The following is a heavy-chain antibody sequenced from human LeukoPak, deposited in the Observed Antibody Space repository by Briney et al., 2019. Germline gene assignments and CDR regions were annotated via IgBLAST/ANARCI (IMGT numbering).Heavy chain of an antibody. CDR1: GGSITSYY. J-gene: IGHJ4*02. CDR3: AKDSTIGGYYFDY. Sequence: SETLSLTCTVSGGSITSYYWNWIRQPAGKGLEWIGYIYSSGSTNYNPSLRSRVTISVDTSKNQFSLKVTSVTAADTAVYFCAKDSTIGGYYFDYWGQGTLVTVSS. D-gene: IGHD3-10*01. V-gene: IGHV4-59*01. CDR2: IYSSGST.